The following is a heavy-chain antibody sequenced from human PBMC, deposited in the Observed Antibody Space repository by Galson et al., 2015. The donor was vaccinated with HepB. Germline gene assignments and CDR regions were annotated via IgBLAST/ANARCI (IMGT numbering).Heavy chain of an antibody. CDR1: GFRFSDYW. D-gene: IGHD3-3*01. CDR2: MKTAGFVI. Sequence: SLRLSCAASGFRFSDYWMSWVRQAPGKGPEWVANMKTAGFVIRYADSVRGRFTISRDNPKNSMYLQMDSLRVEDTAVYYCVRDRGFGVDDYWGQGTLVTVSS. J-gene: IGHJ4*02. CDR3: VRDRGFGVDDY. V-gene: IGHV3-7*03.